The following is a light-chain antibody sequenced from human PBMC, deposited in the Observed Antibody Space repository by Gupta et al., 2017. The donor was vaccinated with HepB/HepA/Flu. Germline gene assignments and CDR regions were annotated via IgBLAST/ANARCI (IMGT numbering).Light chain of an antibody. CDR2: WAS. CDR1: QSVLYSSNNKTY. Sequence: DIVMTQSPDCLAGSLGLRASINCKSSQSVLYSSNNKTYLAWYQQKPGQPPKLLIYWASTRESGVPDRFSGSGSGTDFTLTISSLQAEDVAVYYCQQYYSTPPTFGGGTKVEIK. V-gene: IGKV4-1*01. J-gene: IGKJ4*01. CDR3: QQYYSTPPT.